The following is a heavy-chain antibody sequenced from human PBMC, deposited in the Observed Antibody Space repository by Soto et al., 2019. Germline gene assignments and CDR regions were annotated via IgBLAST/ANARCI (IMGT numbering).Heavy chain of an antibody. CDR1: GFTFSSYA. Sequence: EVQLLESGGGLVQPGGSLRLSCAASGFTFSSYAMSWVRQAPGKGLEWVSAISGSGANTYYADSVKGRFTISRDNSKNTRYLQMTSLRADDTAVYYCAKGGKRYCSGGSCPYYYGMDVWGQGTTVTVSS. D-gene: IGHD2-15*01. CDR3: AKGGKRYCSGGSCPYYYGMDV. CDR2: ISGSGANT. V-gene: IGHV3-23*01. J-gene: IGHJ6*02.